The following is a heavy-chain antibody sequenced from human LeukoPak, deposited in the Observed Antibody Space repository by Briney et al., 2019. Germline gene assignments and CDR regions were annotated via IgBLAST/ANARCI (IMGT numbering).Heavy chain of an antibody. Sequence: GGSLRLSCAASGFTVSSNYMSWVRQAPGKGLEWVSVIYSGGSTYYADSVRGRFTISRDNSKNTLYLQMNSLGAEDTAVYYCARDSSSWAYLDYWGQGTLVTVSS. V-gene: IGHV3-53*01. CDR2: IYSGGST. D-gene: IGHD6-13*01. J-gene: IGHJ4*02. CDR3: ARDSSSWAYLDY. CDR1: GFTVSSNY.